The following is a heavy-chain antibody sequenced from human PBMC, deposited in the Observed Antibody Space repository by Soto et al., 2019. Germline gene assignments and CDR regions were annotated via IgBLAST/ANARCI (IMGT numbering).Heavy chain of an antibody. V-gene: IGHV4-59*08. CDR2: IYYSGST. CDR1: GGSISSYY. Sequence: PSETLSLTCTVSGGSISSYYWSWIRQPPGKGLEWIGYIYYSGSTNYNPSLKSRVTISVDTSRNQFSLKLSSVTAADTAVYYCARHQGYCSSTSCWGVAFDIWGQGTMVTVSS. D-gene: IGHD2-2*01. J-gene: IGHJ3*02. CDR3: ARHQGYCSSTSCWGVAFDI.